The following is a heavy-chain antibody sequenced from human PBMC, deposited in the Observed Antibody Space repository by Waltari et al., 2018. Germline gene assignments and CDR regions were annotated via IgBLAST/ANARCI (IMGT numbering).Heavy chain of an antibody. CDR3: ARQGSSSYYYYYYMDV. D-gene: IGHD6-6*01. J-gene: IGHJ6*03. CDR1: GGSISSSSYY. CDR2: IYYSGGT. V-gene: IGHV4-39*01. Sequence: QLQLQESGPGLVKPSETLSLTCTVSGGSISSSSYYWGWIRQPPGKGLEWIGSIYYSGGTYYNPSLKSRVTISVDTSKNQFSLKLSSVTAADTAVYYCARQGSSSYYYYYYMDVWGKGTTVTVSS.